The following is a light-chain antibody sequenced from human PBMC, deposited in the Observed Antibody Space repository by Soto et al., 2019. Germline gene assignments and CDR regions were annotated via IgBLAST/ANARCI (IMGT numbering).Light chain of an antibody. CDR2: DAS. Sequence: EFALTQSPGTLSLSPWERATRSFMASQTVRNNYLAWYQQKPGQAPRLLIYDASSRATGIPDRFSGGGSGTDFTLTISRLEPEDFAVYYCQQFSSYPLTFGGGTKVDIK. CDR1: QTVRNNY. J-gene: IGKJ4*01. CDR3: QQFSSYPLT. V-gene: IGKV3-20*01.